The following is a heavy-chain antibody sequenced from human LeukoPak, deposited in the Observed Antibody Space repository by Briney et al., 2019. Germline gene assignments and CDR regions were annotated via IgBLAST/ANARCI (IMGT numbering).Heavy chain of an antibody. J-gene: IGHJ5*02. CDR1: GGSISSYY. CDR2: IYTSGST. CDR3: ARGLGYSYESNWFDP. D-gene: IGHD5-18*01. V-gene: IGHV4-4*07. Sequence: PSETLSLTCTVSGGSISSYYWSWTRQPAGKGLEWIGRIYTSGSTNYNPSLKSRVTMSVDTSKNQFSLKLSSVTAADTAVYYCARGLGYSYESNWFDPWGQGTLVTVSS.